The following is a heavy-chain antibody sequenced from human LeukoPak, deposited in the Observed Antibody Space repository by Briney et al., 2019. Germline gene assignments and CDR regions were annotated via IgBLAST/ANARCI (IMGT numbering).Heavy chain of an antibody. J-gene: IGHJ4*02. D-gene: IGHD3-22*01. V-gene: IGHV4-30-4*08. CDR1: GGSISSGDYY. Sequence: SETLSLTCTVSGGSISSGDYYWSWIRQPPGKGLEWIGYIYYSGSTYYNPSLKSRVTISVDTSKNQFSLKLSSVTAADTAVYYCARITNDYDSSDPFDYWGQGTLVTVSS. CDR3: ARITNDYDSSDPFDY. CDR2: IYYSGST.